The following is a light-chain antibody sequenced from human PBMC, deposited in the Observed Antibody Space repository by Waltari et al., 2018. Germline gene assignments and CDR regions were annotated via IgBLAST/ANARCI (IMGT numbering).Light chain of an antibody. Sequence: DIQMTQSPSSLSASVRDRVTITCQASQDISNYLNWYQQKPGKAPKHLIYDASKLEAGVPSRFSGSGSGTDFTFTISSLQPEDIASYYCQQHDYLPITFGQGTRLEIK. J-gene: IGKJ5*01. CDR3: QQHDYLPIT. V-gene: IGKV1-33*01. CDR2: DAS. CDR1: QDISNY.